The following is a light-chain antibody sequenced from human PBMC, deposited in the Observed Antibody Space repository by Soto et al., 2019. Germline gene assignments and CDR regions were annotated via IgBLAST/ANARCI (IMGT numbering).Light chain of an antibody. V-gene: IGLV2-18*02. CDR1: SSDVGSYNR. Sequence: ALTQPPSVSGSPGQSVAISCTGTSSDVGSYNRVSWYQQPPGTAPKLVIYDVSNRPSGVPDRFSGSKSGNTASLTISGLQAEDEADYYCRSYTSSSTHDFGTGTKVT. CDR3: RSYTSSSTHD. J-gene: IGLJ1*01. CDR2: DVS.